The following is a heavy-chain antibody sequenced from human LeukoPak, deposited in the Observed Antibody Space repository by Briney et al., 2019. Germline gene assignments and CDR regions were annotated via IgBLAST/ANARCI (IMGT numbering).Heavy chain of an antibody. CDR1: GFIFSSYS. D-gene: IGHD6-13*01. Sequence: GGSLRLSCAASGFIFSSYSMSWVRQAPGKGLEWVSVITGSGGNTYYADSAKGRFTISKGNSKNTVYLQMSSLRVDDTAVYYCAKAASSSWPSYYYGMDVWGQGTTVTVSS. V-gene: IGHV3-23*01. CDR2: ITGSGGNT. CDR3: AKAASSSWPSYYYGMDV. J-gene: IGHJ6*02.